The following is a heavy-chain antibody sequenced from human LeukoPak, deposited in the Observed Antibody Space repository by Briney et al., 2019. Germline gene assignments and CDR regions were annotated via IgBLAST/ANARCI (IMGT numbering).Heavy chain of an antibody. J-gene: IGHJ6*02. CDR1: GGTFSSYA. Sequence: GASVKVSCKASGGTFSSYAISWVRQAPGQGLEWMGGIIPIFGTANYAQKFHGRVTITADESTSTAYMELSSLRSEDTAVYYCANSRYSGSYWDGYYYYGMDVWGQGTTVTVSS. D-gene: IGHD1-26*01. CDR2: IIPIFGTA. CDR3: ANSRYSGSYWDGYYYYGMDV. V-gene: IGHV1-69*13.